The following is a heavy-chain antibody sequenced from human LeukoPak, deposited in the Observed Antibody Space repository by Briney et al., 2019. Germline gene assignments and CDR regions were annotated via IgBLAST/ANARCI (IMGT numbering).Heavy chain of an antibody. J-gene: IGHJ4*02. CDR2: ITSSSSYI. D-gene: IGHD3-9*01. V-gene: IGHV3-21*01. CDR1: GFTFSSYT. Sequence: GGSLRLSCAASGFTFSSYTMNWVCQAPGKGLEWVSSITSSSSYIYYTDSAKGRFTISRDNAKNSLFLQMNSLRAEDTAVYYCARVLSGTLTFDHWGQGTLVAVSS. CDR3: ARVLSGTLTFDH.